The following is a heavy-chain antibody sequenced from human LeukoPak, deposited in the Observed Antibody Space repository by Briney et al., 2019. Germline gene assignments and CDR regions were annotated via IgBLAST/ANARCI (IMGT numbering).Heavy chain of an antibody. Sequence: SETLSLTCTVSGGSISSYYWSWIRQPPGKGLEWIGYIYYSGSTNYNPSLKSRVTISVDTSKNQFSPKLSSVTAADTAVYYCTRGSIAYYYMDVWGKGTTVTISS. D-gene: IGHD3-22*01. CDR2: IYYSGST. J-gene: IGHJ6*03. V-gene: IGHV4-59*01. CDR1: GGSISSYY. CDR3: TRGSIAYYYMDV.